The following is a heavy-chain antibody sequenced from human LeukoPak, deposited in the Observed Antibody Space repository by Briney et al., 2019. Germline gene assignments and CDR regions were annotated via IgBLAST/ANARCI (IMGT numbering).Heavy chain of an antibody. J-gene: IGHJ1*01. CDR1: GYTFTSYG. V-gene: IGHV1-18*01. CDR2: ISAYSGKE. D-gene: IGHD6-19*01. Sequence: ASVTVSCKASGYTFTSYGISWLRQAPGQGLEWMGWISAYSGKEEYAQKFLDRVTMTTDTSTSTAYLGLTSLRSDDSAVYYCARGAVAGEHWGQGTQVIVSS. CDR3: ARGAVAGEH.